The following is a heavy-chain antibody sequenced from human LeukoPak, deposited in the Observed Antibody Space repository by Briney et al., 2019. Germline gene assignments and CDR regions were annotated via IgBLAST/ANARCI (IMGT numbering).Heavy chain of an antibody. CDR1: GGSISSYY. Sequence: SETLSLTCTVSGGSISSYYWSWVRQPPGKGLEWIGYIYYSGSTNYTLSLNSRFTISVHTSKNHFSLKLNSVTAADTAVYYCARGGGSGSYYFGSYYSYYMDVWGKGTTVTVS. V-gene: IGHV4-59*01. D-gene: IGHD3-10*01. CDR3: ARGGGSGSYYFGSYYSYYMDV. J-gene: IGHJ6*03. CDR2: IYYSGST.